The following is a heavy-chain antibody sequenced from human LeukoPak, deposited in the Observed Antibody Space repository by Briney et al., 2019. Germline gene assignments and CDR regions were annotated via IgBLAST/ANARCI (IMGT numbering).Heavy chain of an antibody. Sequence: GGSLRLSCAASGFTFSDYYMSWIRQAPGKGLEWVSYISSSGSTIYYADSVKGRFTISRGNARNSLYLQMNSLRAEDTAVYYCARDFRLYNWLDPWGQGTLVTVSS. CDR1: GFTFSDYY. CDR2: ISSSGSTI. CDR3: ARDFRLYNWLDP. J-gene: IGHJ5*02. V-gene: IGHV3-11*01.